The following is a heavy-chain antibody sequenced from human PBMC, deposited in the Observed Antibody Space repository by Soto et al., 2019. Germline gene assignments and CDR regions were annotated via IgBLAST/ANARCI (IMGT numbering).Heavy chain of an antibody. CDR3: ASIASTGRGWDV. CDR1: GFTFSSYW. CDR2: IKQDGSEK. V-gene: IGHV3-7*01. J-gene: IGHJ6*02. Sequence: EVQLVESGGGLVQPGGSLRLSCADSGFTFSSYWMRWVRQAPVKGLEWVGNIKQDGSEKNYVDSVKGRFTISRDNAKNSLYLQMNSLRAEDTAVYYCASIASTGRGWDVWGQGTTVVVSS. D-gene: IGHD6-13*01.